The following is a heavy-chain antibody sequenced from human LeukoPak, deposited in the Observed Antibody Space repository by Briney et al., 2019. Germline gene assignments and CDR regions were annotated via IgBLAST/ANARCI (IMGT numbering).Heavy chain of an antibody. D-gene: IGHD6-6*01. J-gene: IGHJ5*02. CDR2: ISAYNGNT. CDR3: ARDLRPIAARAGHNWFDP. V-gene: IGHV1-18*01. Sequence: ASVKVSRKASGYTFTSYGISWVRQAPGQGLEWMGWISAYNGNTNYAQKLQGRVTMTTDTSTSTAYMELRSLRSDDTAVYYRARDLRPIAARAGHNWFDPWGQGTLVTVSS. CDR1: GYTFTSYG.